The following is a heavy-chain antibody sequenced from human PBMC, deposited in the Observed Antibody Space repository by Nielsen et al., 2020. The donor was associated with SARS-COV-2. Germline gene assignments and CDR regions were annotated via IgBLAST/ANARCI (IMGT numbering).Heavy chain of an antibody. Sequence: GESLNISCQGSGYTFTSYWIGWVRQMHGKGLEWMGVIDPRDSDTRYNPSFQGQVTNSADKSISTVYLQWSGLKASDSAMYYCARNTYGGSTDYWGQGTLVTVSS. CDR1: GYTFTSYW. V-gene: IGHV5-51*01. J-gene: IGHJ4*02. D-gene: IGHD4-23*01. CDR2: IDPRDSDT. CDR3: ARNTYGGSTDY.